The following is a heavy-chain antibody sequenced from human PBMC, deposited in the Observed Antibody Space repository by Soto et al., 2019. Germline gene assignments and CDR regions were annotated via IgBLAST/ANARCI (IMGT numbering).Heavy chain of an antibody. Sequence: EVQLVESGGGLVQPGRSLRLSCAASGFTFDDYAMHWVRQAPGKGLEWVSGISWNSGSIGYEDSVKGRFTISRDNAKNSLYLQMNSLRPEDTAVYYCAKGQYSSLPYGMDVWGQGTTVTVS. CDR1: GFTFDDYA. D-gene: IGHD6-6*01. J-gene: IGHJ6*02. V-gene: IGHV3-9*01. CDR2: ISWNSGSI. CDR3: AKGQYSSLPYGMDV.